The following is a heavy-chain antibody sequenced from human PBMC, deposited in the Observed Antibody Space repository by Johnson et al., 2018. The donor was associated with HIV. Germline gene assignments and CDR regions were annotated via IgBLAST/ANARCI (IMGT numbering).Heavy chain of an antibody. D-gene: IGHD4-17*01. Sequence: VQLVESGGGLVQPGRSLRLSCAASGFTFDDYAMHWVRQAPGRGLEWVSGISWNSGTIGYAASVKGRLTISRDNAKNSLYLQMNSLKTEDTALYYCAKDMTTQAFDIWGQGTMVIVSS. CDR1: GFTFDDYA. CDR3: AKDMTTQAFDI. CDR2: ISWNSGTI. J-gene: IGHJ3*02. V-gene: IGHV3-9*01.